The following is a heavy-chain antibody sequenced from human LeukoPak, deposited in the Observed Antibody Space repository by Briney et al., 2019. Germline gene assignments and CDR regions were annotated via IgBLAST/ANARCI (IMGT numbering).Heavy chain of an antibody. CDR3: ARGSDILTGYSFDY. CDR2: INHSGST. J-gene: IGHJ4*02. D-gene: IGHD3-9*01. CDR1: GGSFSGYY. V-gene: IGHV4-34*01. Sequence: SETLSLTCAVYGGSFSGYYWSWIRQPPGKGLEWIGEINHSGSTNYNPSLKSRVTTSVDTSKNQFSLKLSSVTAADTAVYYCARGSDILTGYSFDYWGQGTLVTVSS.